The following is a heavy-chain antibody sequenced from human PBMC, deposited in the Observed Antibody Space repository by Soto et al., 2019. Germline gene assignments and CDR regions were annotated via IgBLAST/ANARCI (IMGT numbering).Heavy chain of an antibody. CDR3: ATANWSHHYFDP. J-gene: IGHJ5*02. V-gene: IGHV4-34*01. Sequence: TCAVYGGSFSGYYWSWLRQPPGKGPEWIGEINHSGSPNYHPSLKSRVTISVDTSKNQFSLKMTSVTAADTAVYYCATANWSHHYFDPWGQGTLVTVSS. D-gene: IGHD1-1*01. CDR2: INHSGSP. CDR1: GGSFSGYY.